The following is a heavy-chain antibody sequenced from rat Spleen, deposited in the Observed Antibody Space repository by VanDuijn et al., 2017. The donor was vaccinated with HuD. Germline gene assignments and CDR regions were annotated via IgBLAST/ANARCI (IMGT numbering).Heavy chain of an antibody. CDR2: ISPGGGNT. J-gene: IGHJ3*01. CDR3: AKEGDGGYSSYPNWFAY. CDR1: GFTFNNYD. V-gene: IGHV5-25*01. D-gene: IGHD1-8*01. Sequence: EVQLVESGGGLVQPGRSLKLSCAASGFTFNNYDMAWVRQDSTKGLEWVASISPGGGNTYYRDSVKGRFTVSRDNAKSTLYLQMDSLRSEDTATYYCAKEGDGGYSSYPNWFAYWGQGTLVTVSS.